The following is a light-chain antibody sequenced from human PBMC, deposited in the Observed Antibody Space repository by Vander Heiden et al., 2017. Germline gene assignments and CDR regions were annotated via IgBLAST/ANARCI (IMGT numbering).Light chain of an antibody. CDR2: GAS. V-gene: IGKV1-39*01. J-gene: IGKJ1*01. Sequence: DIQMTQSPSSLSASVGDRVTITCRASQSISRYLNWYQHKPGKAPKLLIYGASSLQTGVPSRFSGSGSGTDFTLTVSSRQPEDFATYYCLHTYTAPRTFGQGTKVEIK. CDR3: LHTYTAPRT. CDR1: QSISRY.